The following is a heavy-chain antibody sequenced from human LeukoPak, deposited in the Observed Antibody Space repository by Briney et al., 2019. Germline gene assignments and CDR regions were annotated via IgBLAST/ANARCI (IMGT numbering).Heavy chain of an antibody. J-gene: IGHJ4*02. CDR3: ARGGISWFGFDY. CDR1: GFTLTDYA. CDR2: IDTSGRIT. Sequence: PGGSLRLSCAASGFTLTDYAISWVRQAPGKGLEWVSAIDTSGRITHYADSGKGRFAISRDVSKNTVFLQLNSLRAEDTAFYYCARGGISWFGFDYWGQGSLVTVSS. V-gene: IGHV3-23*01. D-gene: IGHD6-13*01.